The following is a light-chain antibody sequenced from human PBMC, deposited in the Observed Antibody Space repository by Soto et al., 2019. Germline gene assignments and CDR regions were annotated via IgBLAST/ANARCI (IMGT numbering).Light chain of an antibody. CDR3: QHYTTYSGT. CDR2: WAS. J-gene: IGKJ3*01. V-gene: IGKV1-5*03. CDR1: QSISTW. Sequence: DIHMTQSPATLSASVGDRVTITCRASQSISTWLAWYQQKPGKAPKLLIYWASSLESGVPSRFSGSGSGTEFTLTISSLQPDDFATYYCQHYTTYSGTFGPGTNVHIK.